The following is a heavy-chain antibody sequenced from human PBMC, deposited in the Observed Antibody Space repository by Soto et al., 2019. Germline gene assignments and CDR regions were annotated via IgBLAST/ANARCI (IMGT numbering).Heavy chain of an antibody. J-gene: IGHJ4*02. D-gene: IGHD3-9*01. Sequence: QVQLQQWGAGLLKPSETLSLTCAVYGGSFSGYYWSWIRQPPGKGLEWIGEINHSGSTNYNPSLKSRVTISVDTSKHQFSLKLSSVTAADTAVYYCARCTYYEILTGYWEFAYWGQGTLVTVSS. CDR1: GGSFSGYY. CDR2: INHSGST. V-gene: IGHV4-34*01. CDR3: ARCTYYEILTGYWEFAY.